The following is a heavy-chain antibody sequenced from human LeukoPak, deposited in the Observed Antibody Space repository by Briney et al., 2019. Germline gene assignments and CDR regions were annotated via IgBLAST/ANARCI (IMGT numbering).Heavy chain of an antibody. D-gene: IGHD5-18*01. Sequence: GGSLRLSCAASGFTFSSYGMHWVRQAPGKGLEWVAVISYDGSNKYYADSVKGRFTISRDNSKNTLSLQVSSLRAGDTAVYYCAKDRYSYAFEYSDSWGQGTLVTVSS. CDR3: AKDRYSYAFEYSDS. V-gene: IGHV3-30*18. J-gene: IGHJ4*02. CDR1: GFTFSSYG. CDR2: ISYDGSNK.